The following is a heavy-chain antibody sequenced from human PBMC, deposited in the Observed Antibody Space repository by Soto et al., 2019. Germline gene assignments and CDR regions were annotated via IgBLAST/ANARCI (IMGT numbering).Heavy chain of an antibody. Sequence: GGSLRLSCAASGFTFSDYYMSWIRQAPGKGLEWVSYISSSSSYTNYADSVKGRFTISRDNAKNSLYLQMNSLRAEDTAVYCCARATGDGGDAFDIWGQGTMVTVSS. CDR2: ISSSSSYT. D-gene: IGHD7-27*01. CDR1: GFTFSDYY. CDR3: ARATGDGGDAFDI. V-gene: IGHV3-11*06. J-gene: IGHJ3*02.